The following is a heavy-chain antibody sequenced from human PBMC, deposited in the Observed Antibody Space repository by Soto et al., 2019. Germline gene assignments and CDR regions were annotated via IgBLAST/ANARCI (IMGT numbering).Heavy chain of an antibody. CDR2: ISAYNGHT. CDR1: GYTFTSYG. J-gene: IGHJ4*01. Sequence: SSVKVSCKNAGYTFTSYGISWVRQAPGQGLERMGGISAYNGHTNYAHKLQGRVTLTTDPHNRRAYMGLRSLRYDDTAVYYSARDQDTAMVLDYWG. CDR3: ARDQDTAMVLDY. V-gene: IGHV1-18*01. D-gene: IGHD5-18*01.